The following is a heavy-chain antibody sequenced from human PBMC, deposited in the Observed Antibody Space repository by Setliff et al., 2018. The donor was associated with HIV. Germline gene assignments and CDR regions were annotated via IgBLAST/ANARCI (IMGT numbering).Heavy chain of an antibody. CDR1: GDSINNYY. CDR2: IHSSGSA. Sequence: SETLSLTCTVSGDSINNYYWNWIRQPAGKGLEWIGRIHSSGSANYSPSLESRVTMSIDTSKSQFSLRLTSVTAADTAVYYCARELEYSSGWLLVDYWGQGALVTVSS. D-gene: IGHD6-19*01. V-gene: IGHV4-4*07. J-gene: IGHJ4*02. CDR3: ARELEYSSGWLLVDY.